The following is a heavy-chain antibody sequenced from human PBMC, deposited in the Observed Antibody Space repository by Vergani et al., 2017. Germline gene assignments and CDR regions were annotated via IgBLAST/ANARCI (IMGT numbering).Heavy chain of an antibody. D-gene: IGHD1-7*01. J-gene: IGHJ5*02. V-gene: IGHV3-30*18. CDR2: ISYDGNNQ. CDR3: AKDMWDGIIGTTSRNDWFDP. Sequence: GQLVESGGDWVQRGGSLRLSCAASGFIPSSYWMSWVRQAPGKGLEWVALISYDGNNQYYADSVKGRFTISRDISKNTLYLQMNRLRAEDTAVYFCAKDMWDGIIGTTSRNDWFDPWDQRTLVTAS. CDR1: GFIPSSYW.